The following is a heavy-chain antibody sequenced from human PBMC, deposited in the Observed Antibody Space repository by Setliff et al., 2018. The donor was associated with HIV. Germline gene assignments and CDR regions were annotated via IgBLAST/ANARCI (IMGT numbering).Heavy chain of an antibody. CDR2: ISGTGSTK. CDR3: ARQRPGITVFGAATDAFDV. Sequence: GSLRLSCSASGSTFTKNWINWVRQAPGRGLEWVSYISGTGSTKYSADSVKGRFTISRDNANNSLNLQMNSLRAQDTAIYYCARQRPGITVFGAATDAFDVWGLGTAVTVSS. V-gene: IGHV3-48*03. D-gene: IGHD3-3*01. J-gene: IGHJ3*01. CDR1: GSTFTKNW.